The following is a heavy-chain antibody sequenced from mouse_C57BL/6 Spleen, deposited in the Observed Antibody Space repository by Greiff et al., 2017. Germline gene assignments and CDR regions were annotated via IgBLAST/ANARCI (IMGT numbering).Heavy chain of an antibody. J-gene: IGHJ3*01. D-gene: IGHD1-1*01. CDR2: ISSGGSYT. CDR1: GFTFSSYG. Sequence: EVQVVESGGDLVKPGGSLKLSCAASGFTFSSYGMSWVRQTPDKRLEWVATISSGGSYTYYPDSVKGRFTISRDNAKNTLYLQMSSLKSEDTAMYYCARQDYSWFAYWGQGTLVTVSA. V-gene: IGHV5-6*01. CDR3: ARQDYSWFAY.